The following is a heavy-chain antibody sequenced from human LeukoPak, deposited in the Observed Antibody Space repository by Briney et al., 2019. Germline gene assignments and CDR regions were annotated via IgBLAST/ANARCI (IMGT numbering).Heavy chain of an antibody. CDR1: GFTFSSYA. CDR3: ARARTGTTVWYFDL. Sequence: PGGSLRLSCAASGFTFSSYAMSWIRQPPGKGLEWIGKIYYSGSTYYNPSLKSRVTISVDTSKNQFSLKLSSVTAADTAVYYCARARTGTTVWYFDLWGRDTLVTVSS. J-gene: IGHJ2*01. CDR2: IYYSGST. D-gene: IGHD1-7*01. V-gene: IGHV4-39*07.